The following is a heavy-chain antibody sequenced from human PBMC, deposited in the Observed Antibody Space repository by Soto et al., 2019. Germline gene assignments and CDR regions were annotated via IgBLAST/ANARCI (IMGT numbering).Heavy chain of an antibody. Sequence: ASVQVSCKASGYSFISCETLWVRQAPGRGFEYMGIINPYGGSTGYAQKFQGRVTMTRDTSTSTVYMELSSLRSDDTAVYYCARVESCGGDCYYFQHWGQGTLVTVSS. J-gene: IGHJ1*01. D-gene: IGHD2-21*02. V-gene: IGHV1-46*01. CDR3: ARVESCGGDCYYFQH. CDR1: GYSFISCE. CDR2: INPYGGST.